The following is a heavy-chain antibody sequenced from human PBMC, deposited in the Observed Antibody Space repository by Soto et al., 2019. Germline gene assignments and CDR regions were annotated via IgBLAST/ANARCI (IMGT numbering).Heavy chain of an antibody. Sequence: KASETLSLTCSVSGGSISSSFWSWIRQPPGKELEWIGHISYSGSTTYNPSLKSRITLSVDTSKNQFSLRVASVTAADTAVYYCARGHRAMEYYYYYGMDVWGQGTTVTVSS. D-gene: IGHD5-18*01. J-gene: IGHJ6*02. CDR1: GGSISSSF. CDR2: ISYSGST. V-gene: IGHV4-59*01. CDR3: ARGHRAMEYYYYYGMDV.